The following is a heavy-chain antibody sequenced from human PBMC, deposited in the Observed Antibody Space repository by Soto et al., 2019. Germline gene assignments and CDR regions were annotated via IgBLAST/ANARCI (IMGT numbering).Heavy chain of an antibody. J-gene: IGHJ4*02. D-gene: IGHD3-10*01. V-gene: IGHV3-21*01. CDR1: GFTFSSYS. CDR2: LISSTSYI. CDR3: ARDLVSGY. Sequence: WESLRPSCAASGFTFSSYSITGVHQAPGNGLEWLSALISSTSYIYYAASVNGRFSISRDNPKHSLYLQMSSLIAEDTAVYYCARDLVSGYWGQGTRDTVS.